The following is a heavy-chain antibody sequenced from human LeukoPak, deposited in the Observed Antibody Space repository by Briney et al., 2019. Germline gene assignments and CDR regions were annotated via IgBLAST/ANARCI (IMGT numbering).Heavy chain of an antibody. Sequence: GGSLRLSCAASGFSLRSSEMNWVRQAPGKGLEWVANIKEDGSDTYFVDSVRGRFTISRDNAKNLLFLHMNSLRGEDTAVYYCARDQWRLFDYWGQGTLVTVSS. CDR2: IKEDGSDT. CDR1: GFSLRSSE. CDR3: ARDQWRLFDY. D-gene: IGHD2-21*02. V-gene: IGHV3-7*04. J-gene: IGHJ4*02.